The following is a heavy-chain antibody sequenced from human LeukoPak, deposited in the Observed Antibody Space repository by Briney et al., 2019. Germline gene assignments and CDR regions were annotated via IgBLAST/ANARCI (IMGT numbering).Heavy chain of an antibody. CDR1: GVILSRNG. CDR3: AKDWRQVPASISGH. V-gene: IGHV3-30*02. Sequence: PGGALRLSCATSGVILSRNGMHWVREAPGQGLDWVAFYADSVKGRFTISRDTSRNTLFLQMNSLRTEDTAVYYCAKDWRQVPASISGHWGQGTLVTVSS. D-gene: IGHD2-2*01. J-gene: IGHJ1*01.